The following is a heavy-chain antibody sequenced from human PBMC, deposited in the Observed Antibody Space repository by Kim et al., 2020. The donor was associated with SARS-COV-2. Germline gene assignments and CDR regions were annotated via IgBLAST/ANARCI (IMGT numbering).Heavy chain of an antibody. CDR3: AKEVGYGDYLLGGFDY. CDR1: GFTFSSYA. CDR2: ISGSGGST. Sequence: GGSLILSCAASGFTFSSYAMSWVRQAPGKGLEWVSAISGSGGSTYYADSVKGRFTISGDNSKNTLYLQMNSLRAEDTAVYYCAKEVGYGDYLLGGFDYWGQGTLVTVSS. V-gene: IGHV3-23*01. D-gene: IGHD4-17*01. J-gene: IGHJ4*02.